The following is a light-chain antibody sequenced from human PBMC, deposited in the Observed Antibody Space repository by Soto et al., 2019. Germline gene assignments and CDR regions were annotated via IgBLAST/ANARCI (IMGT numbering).Light chain of an antibody. CDR1: SSNIGSNT. V-gene: IGLV1-44*01. CDR3: AAWDDSLNGHVV. Sequence: QSVLTQPPSASGTPGQRVTISCSGSSSNIGSNTVNWYQQLPGTAPKLLIYSNNQRPSGVPARFSGSKSGTSASLAISGLQYEDEADYYCAAWDDSLNGHVVFGGGTKLTVL. CDR2: SNN. J-gene: IGLJ2*01.